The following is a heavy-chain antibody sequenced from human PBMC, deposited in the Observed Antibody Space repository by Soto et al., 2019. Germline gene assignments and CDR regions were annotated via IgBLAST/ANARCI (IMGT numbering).Heavy chain of an antibody. CDR2: ISAYNGNT. CDR3: AKVGGYCSGGSCYYYYGMDV. V-gene: IGHV1-18*04. D-gene: IGHD2-15*01. J-gene: IGHJ6*02. Sequence: QVQLVQSGAEVKKPGASVKVSCKASGYTFTSYGISWVRQAPGQGLEWMGWISAYNGNTNYAQKLQGRVTMTTDTSTSTADMELRSLSSDDTAVYYCAKVGGYCSGGSCYYYYGMDVWGQGTTVTVSS. CDR1: GYTFTSYG.